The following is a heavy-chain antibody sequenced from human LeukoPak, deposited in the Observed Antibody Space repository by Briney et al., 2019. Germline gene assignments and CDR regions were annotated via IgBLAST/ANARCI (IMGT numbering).Heavy chain of an antibody. CDR3: TRPPFI. CDR2: IYPADSDT. V-gene: IGHV5-51*01. J-gene: IGHJ3*02. CDR1: GYSFTTNW. Sequence: GESLKISCKGSGYSFTTNWIGWVRQMPGKGLEWMGFIYPADSDTRYSPSFQGQVTISVDKSISTAYLQWASLKASDTAMYYCTRPPFIWGQGTMVTVSS.